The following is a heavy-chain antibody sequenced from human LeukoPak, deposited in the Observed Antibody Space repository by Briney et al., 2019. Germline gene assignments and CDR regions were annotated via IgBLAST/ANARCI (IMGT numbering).Heavy chain of an antibody. V-gene: IGHV4-59*12. CDR1: GGSISSYY. D-gene: IGHD3-3*01. CDR2: IYYSGST. J-gene: IGHJ5*02. Sequence: SETLSLTCTVSGGSISSYYWSWIRQPPGKGLKWIGYIYYSGSTYYNPSLKSRVTISVDTSKNQFSLKLSSVTAADTAVYYCARDLGSYYDFWSGYYNWFDPWGQGTLVTVSS. CDR3: ARDLGSYYDFWSGYYNWFDP.